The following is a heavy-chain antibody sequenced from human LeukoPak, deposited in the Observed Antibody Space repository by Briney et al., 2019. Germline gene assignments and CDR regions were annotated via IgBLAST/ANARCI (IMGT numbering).Heavy chain of an antibody. CDR3: ARQIATTIWGFDP. CDR1: GGSISSADYY. V-gene: IGHV4-30-4*08. CDR2: ISYSGST. D-gene: IGHD5-12*01. J-gene: IGHJ5*02. Sequence: TLSLTCTVSGGSISSADYYWSWIRQPPGKGLEWIGYISYSGSTYYNASLKSRVTMSLDTSKNQFSLKLSSVTAADTAVYYCARQIATTIWGFDPWGQGTLVTVSS.